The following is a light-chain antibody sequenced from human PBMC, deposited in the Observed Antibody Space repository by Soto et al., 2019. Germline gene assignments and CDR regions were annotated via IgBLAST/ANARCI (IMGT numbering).Light chain of an antibody. CDR2: EVS. Sequence: QSVLTQPASVSGSPGQSITISCTGTRSNVGSYNFVSWYRQYTGKAPELIIYEVSQRPSTFFNRFSGSKSGNTACLTVSGLQSDDEADYYCCSYAGNNTLVFGGGTKLTVL. J-gene: IGLJ3*02. CDR3: CSYAGNNTLV. V-gene: IGLV2-23*02. CDR1: RSNVGSYNF.